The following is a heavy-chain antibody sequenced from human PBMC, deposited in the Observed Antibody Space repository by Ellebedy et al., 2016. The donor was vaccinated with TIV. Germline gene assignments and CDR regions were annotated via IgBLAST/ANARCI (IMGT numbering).Heavy chain of an antibody. CDR3: ARGKYYDFWSGYLSHGYGMDD. CDR2: IRSSSTI. V-gene: IGHV3-48*04. CDR1: GFTFSIYS. Sequence: PGGSLRLSCAASGFTFSIYSFNWVRQAPGKGLEWLSYIRSSSTIYYADSVRVRFTISRDNAKSSLYLQMNSLRAEDTAVYYCARGKYYDFWSGYLSHGYGMDDWGQGTTVTVSS. J-gene: IGHJ6*02. D-gene: IGHD3-3*01.